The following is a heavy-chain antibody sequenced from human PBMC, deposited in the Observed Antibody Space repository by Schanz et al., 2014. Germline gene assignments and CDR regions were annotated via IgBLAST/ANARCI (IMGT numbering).Heavy chain of an antibody. CDR1: GFTFSRNA. Sequence: EVQLVESGGGLVQPGGSLRLSCAASGFTFSRNAMNWVRQAPGKGLEWLSYISSSGTSTYYADSVKGRFTISRDNAKNSLYLQMINLRAEDTAFYYCARFRVHYSDFWGQGVLVTVSS. J-gene: IGHJ4*02. D-gene: IGHD3-10*01. CDR2: ISSSGTST. CDR3: ARFRVHYSDF. V-gene: IGHV3-48*03.